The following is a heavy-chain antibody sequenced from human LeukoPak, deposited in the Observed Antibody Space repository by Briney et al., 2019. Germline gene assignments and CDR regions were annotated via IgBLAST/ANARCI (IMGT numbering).Heavy chain of an antibody. CDR1: GGTFSSYA. D-gene: IGHD1-26*01. J-gene: IGHJ5*02. CDR2: IIPIFGTA. Sequence: SVKVSCKASGGTFSSYAISWVRQAPGQGLEWMGGIIPIFGTANYAQKFQGRVTITADKSTSTAYMELSSLRSEDTAVYYCARDLELRGSSTYNWFDPWGQGTLVTVSS. V-gene: IGHV1-69*06. CDR3: ARDLELRGSSTYNWFDP.